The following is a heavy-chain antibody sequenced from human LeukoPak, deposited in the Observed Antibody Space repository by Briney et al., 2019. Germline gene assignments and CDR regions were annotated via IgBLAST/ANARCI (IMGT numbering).Heavy chain of an antibody. CDR2: INPNSGGT. CDR1: GYTFTGYY. Sequence: ASVKVSCKASGYTFTGYYMHWVRQAPGQGLEWMGRINPNSGGTNYAQKFQGRVTMTRDTSISTAYMELSRLRSDDTAVYYCARDLYNWNNLDYWGQGTLVTVSS. V-gene: IGHV1-2*02. D-gene: IGHD1/OR15-1a*01. J-gene: IGHJ4*02. CDR3: ARDLYNWNNLDY.